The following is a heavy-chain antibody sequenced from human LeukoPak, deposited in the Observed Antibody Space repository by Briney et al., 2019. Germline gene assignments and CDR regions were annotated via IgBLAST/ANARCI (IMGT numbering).Heavy chain of an antibody. CDR2: IYPDDSDT. D-gene: IGHD3-10*01. Sequence: GESLKISCKGSGHTFINYWIAWVRQMPGKGLEWMGIIYPDDSDTRYSPSFQGQVTISADKSISIAYLQWSSLKAPDTAMYYCARRSGSDWSIDYWGQGTLVTVSS. J-gene: IGHJ4*02. V-gene: IGHV5-51*01. CDR1: GHTFINYW. CDR3: ARRSGSDWSIDY.